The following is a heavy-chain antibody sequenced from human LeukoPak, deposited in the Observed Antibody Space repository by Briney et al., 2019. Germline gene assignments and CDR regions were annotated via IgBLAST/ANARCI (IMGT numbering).Heavy chain of an antibody. CDR1: GDSVSSNSVT. CDR3: ARRLTQYDCFDP. Sequence: SQTLSLTCAISGDSVSSNSVTWHWLRQSPSRGLEWLGRTYYRSTWYNDYAVSVRGRITVNPDTSKNQFSLHLNSVTPEDTAVYYCARRLTQYDCFDPWGQGILVTASS. J-gene: IGHJ5*02. D-gene: IGHD2-2*01. CDR2: TYYRSTWYN. V-gene: IGHV6-1*01.